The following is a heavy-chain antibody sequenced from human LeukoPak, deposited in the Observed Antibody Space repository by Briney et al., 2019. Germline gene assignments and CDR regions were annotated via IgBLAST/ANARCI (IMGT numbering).Heavy chain of an antibody. J-gene: IGHJ2*01. D-gene: IGHD6-19*01. CDR2: AYYSGST. CDR1: DVSVTTRDSY. V-gene: IGHV4-39*07. Sequence: PSETLSLTCTVSDVSVTTRDSYWGWIRQPPGKGLEWIGSAYYSGSTYFNPSLKSRLSISVDTSKNQFSLRLTSVTAADTAVYYCVRDSPYSSGWYRLFDLWGRGTLVTVTS. CDR3: VRDSPYSSGWYRLFDL.